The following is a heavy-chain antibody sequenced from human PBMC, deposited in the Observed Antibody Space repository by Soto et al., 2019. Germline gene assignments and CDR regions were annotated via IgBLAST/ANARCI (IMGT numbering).Heavy chain of an antibody. Sequence: EVQLVESGGGVVRPGGSLRLSCAASGFTFDDYGMSWVRQAPGKGLEWVSGINWNGGSTGYADSVKGRFTISRDDAKNSLYLQMNSMRGEDTALYYCARADAFGSGSYYHNFDYWGQGTLVTVSS. CDR1: GFTFDDYG. D-gene: IGHD3-10*01. V-gene: IGHV3-20*04. J-gene: IGHJ4*02. CDR2: INWNGGST. CDR3: ARADAFGSGSYYHNFDY.